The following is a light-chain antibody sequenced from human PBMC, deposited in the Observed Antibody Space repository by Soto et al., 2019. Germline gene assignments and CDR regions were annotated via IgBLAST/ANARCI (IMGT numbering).Light chain of an antibody. J-gene: IGKJ3*01. CDR3: QQRSNWPIT. V-gene: IGKV3-11*01. CDR2: DAS. CDR1: QSVSSY. Sequence: EIVLTQSPATLYLSPGERATLSCRASQSVSSYLAWYQQKPGQAPRLLIYDASNRATAIPARFSGSGSGTDFTLTISSLEPEDFAVYYCQQRSNWPITFGPGTKVEIK.